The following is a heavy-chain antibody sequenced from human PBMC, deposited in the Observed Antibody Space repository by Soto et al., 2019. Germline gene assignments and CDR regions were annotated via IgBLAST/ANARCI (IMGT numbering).Heavy chain of an antibody. CDR2: ISGSGGST. CDR1: GFTFSSYA. D-gene: IGHD2-15*01. CDR3: ARGYCSGGSCYVVSYFDY. J-gene: IGHJ4*02. Sequence: GGSLRLSCAASGFTFSSYAMSWVRQAPGKGLEWVSAISGSGGSTYYADSVKGRFTISRDNSKSTLYLQMNSLRAEDTAVYYCARGYCSGGSCYVVSYFDYWGQGTLVTVSS. V-gene: IGHV3-23*01.